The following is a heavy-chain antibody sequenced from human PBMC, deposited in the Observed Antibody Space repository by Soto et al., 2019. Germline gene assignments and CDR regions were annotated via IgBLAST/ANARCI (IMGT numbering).Heavy chain of an antibody. CDR2: ISAYNGNT. CDR3: ARESTPADY. CDR1: GYTLTIYD. Sequence: ASVKVSCKSSGYTLTIYDISWVRQAPGQGLEWMGWISAYNGNTNYAQKLQGRVTMTTDTSTSTAYMELRSLRSDDTAVYYCARESTPADYWGQGTLVTVSS. V-gene: IGHV1-18*01. J-gene: IGHJ4*02. D-gene: IGHD2-2*01.